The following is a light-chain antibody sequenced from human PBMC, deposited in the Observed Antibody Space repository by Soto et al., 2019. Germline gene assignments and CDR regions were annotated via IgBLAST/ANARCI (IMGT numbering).Light chain of an antibody. Sequence: DIQMTQSPSTLSASVGDRVTITCRASQSMSSWLAWYQQKPGKAPKLLIYKASSLESGVPSRFSGSGSGTEFNLTISSLQHDDFATYYCQQYNSYWTFGQGTKVEIK. CDR1: QSMSSW. CDR3: QQYNSYWT. V-gene: IGKV1-5*03. J-gene: IGKJ1*01. CDR2: KAS.